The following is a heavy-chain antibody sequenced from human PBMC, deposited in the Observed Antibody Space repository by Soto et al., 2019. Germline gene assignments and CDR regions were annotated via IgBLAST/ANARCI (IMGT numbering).Heavy chain of an antibody. V-gene: IGHV1-69*10. J-gene: IGHJ4*02. CDR1: GGGNLRDYR. Sequence: GASVKVSCKASGGGNLRDYRTTWVRRAPGQGLEWMGGIIPKLGSANYAQKLQGRVTVTADTSTNTVYMELRSLRSDDTAVYYCARDLGGEVYPYYFDYWGQGTLVTVSS. CDR2: IIPKLGSA. CDR3: ARDLGGEVYPYYFDY. D-gene: IGHD3-16*01.